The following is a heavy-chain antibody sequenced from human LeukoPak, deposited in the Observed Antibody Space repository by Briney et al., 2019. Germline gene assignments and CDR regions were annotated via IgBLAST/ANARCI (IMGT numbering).Heavy chain of an antibody. V-gene: IGHV4-61*01. CDR1: GGSVSSGSYY. CDR2: IYYSGST. Sequence: SETLSLTCTVSGGSVSSGSYYWSWIRQPPGKGLEWIGCIYYSGSTNYNPSLKSRVTISVDTSKNQFSLKLSSVTAADTAVYYCARDKDAFDIWGQGTMVTVSS. J-gene: IGHJ3*02. CDR3: ARDKDAFDI.